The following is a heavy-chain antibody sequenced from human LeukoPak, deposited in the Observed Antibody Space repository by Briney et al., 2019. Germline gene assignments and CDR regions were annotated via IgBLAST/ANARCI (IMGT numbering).Heavy chain of an antibody. V-gene: IGHV1-18*01. Sequence: ASVKVSCKASGYTFTTYDITWVRQAPGQGLEWMGWISAYSGNTNYAQKLQGRVTMTTDTSTSTAYMELRSLISDDSAIYYCARDFSGWYYFDYWGQGTLVTVSS. CDR2: ISAYSGNT. J-gene: IGHJ4*02. D-gene: IGHD6-19*01. CDR1: GYTFTTYD. CDR3: ARDFSGWYYFDY.